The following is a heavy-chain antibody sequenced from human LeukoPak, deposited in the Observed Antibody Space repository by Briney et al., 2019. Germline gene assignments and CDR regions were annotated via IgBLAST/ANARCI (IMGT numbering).Heavy chain of an antibody. CDR2: INHSGST. CDR3: ARGHVVGGVIPCDAFDI. CDR1: GGSFSGYY. J-gene: IGHJ3*02. D-gene: IGHD3-10*01. V-gene: IGHV4-34*01. Sequence: PSETLSLTCAVYGGSFSGYYWSWIRQPPGKGLEWIGEINHSGSTNYNPSLTSRVTISVDTSKNQFSLKLSSVTAADTAVYYCARGHVVGGVIPCDAFDIWGKGTMVTVSS.